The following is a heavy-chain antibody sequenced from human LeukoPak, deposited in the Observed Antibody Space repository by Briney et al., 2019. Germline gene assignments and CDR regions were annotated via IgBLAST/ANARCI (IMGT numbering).Heavy chain of an antibody. J-gene: IGHJ4*02. Sequence: TSETLSLTCAVYGGSFSGYYWGWTRQPPGKGLEWIGSVYHSGNTYYNPYLKSRATVSVDTSKNQFSLRLSSVTAADTAIYYCTRDSGHHRTDCWGQGTLVTVSS. CDR2: VYHSGNT. CDR3: TRDSGHHRTDC. CDR1: GGSFSGYY. D-gene: IGHD1-26*01. V-gene: IGHV4-34*01.